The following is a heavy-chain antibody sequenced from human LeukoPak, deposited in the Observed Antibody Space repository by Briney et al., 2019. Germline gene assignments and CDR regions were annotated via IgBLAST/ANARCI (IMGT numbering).Heavy chain of an antibody. D-gene: IGHD5/OR15-5a*01. CDR3: ARVDLRMGPFDY. CDR1: GYTFTGYC. Sequence: GASVKVSCKASGYTFTGYCMHWVRQAPGQGLEWMGWINPNSGGTNYAQKFQGRVTMTRDTSISTAYMELSRLRSDDTAVYYCARVDLRMGPFDYWGQGTLVTVSS. V-gene: IGHV1-2*02. J-gene: IGHJ4*02. CDR2: INPNSGGT.